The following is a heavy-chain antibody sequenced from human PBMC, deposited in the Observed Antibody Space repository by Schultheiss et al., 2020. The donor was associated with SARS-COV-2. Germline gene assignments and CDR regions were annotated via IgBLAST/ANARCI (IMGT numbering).Heavy chain of an antibody. CDR3: ARGGFFEEGADAFDI. Sequence: SQTLSLTCAVYGGSFSGYYWGWIRQPPGKGLEWIGYIYYSGSTNYNPSLKSRVTISVDTSKNQFSLKLSSVTAADTAVYYCARGGFFEEGADAFDIWGQGTMVTVSS. CDR2: IYYSGST. V-gene: IGHV4-59*01. CDR1: GGSFSGYY. J-gene: IGHJ3*02. D-gene: IGHD3-3*01.